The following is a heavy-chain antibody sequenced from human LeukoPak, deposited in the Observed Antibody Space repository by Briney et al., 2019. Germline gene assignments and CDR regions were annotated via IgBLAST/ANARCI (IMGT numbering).Heavy chain of an antibody. D-gene: IGHD2-2*01. V-gene: IGHV1-2*02. CDR1: GYTFTGYY. CDR3: ARYCSSTSCYGAFDI. J-gene: IGHJ3*02. Sequence: ASVKVSCKASGYTFTGYYMHWVRQAPGQGLEWMGWINPNSGSTNYAQKFQGRVTMTRDTSISTAYMELSRLRSDDTAVYYCARYCSSTSCYGAFDIWGQVTMVTVSS. CDR2: INPNSGST.